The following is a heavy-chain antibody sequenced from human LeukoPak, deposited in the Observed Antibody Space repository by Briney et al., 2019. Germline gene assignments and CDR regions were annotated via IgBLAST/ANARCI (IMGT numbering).Heavy chain of an antibody. Sequence: PGGSLRLSCAASGFTFSSYSMNWVRQAPGKGLEWVSSISSSSSYIYYADSVKGRFIISRDNAKNSLYLQMNSLRAEDTAVYYCARVTRDGYFDYWGQGTLVTVSS. V-gene: IGHV3-21*01. D-gene: IGHD5-24*01. CDR3: ARVTRDGYFDY. J-gene: IGHJ4*02. CDR1: GFTFSSYS. CDR2: ISSSSSYI.